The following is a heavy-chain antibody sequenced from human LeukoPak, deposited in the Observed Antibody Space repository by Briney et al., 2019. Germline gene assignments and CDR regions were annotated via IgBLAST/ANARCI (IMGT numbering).Heavy chain of an antibody. Sequence: GGSLRLSCAVSGFTVCSYNMHWVRQAPGKGLEWVTLISKDGSNKYYADSAKGRFTISRDSSKNTLYLQMNSLRVEDTAVYYCAKVAPYCSSTDCYHSPYYGMDVWGQGTTVTVSS. CDR2: ISKDGSNK. CDR3: AKVAPYCSSTDCYHSPYYGMDV. D-gene: IGHD2-2*01. J-gene: IGHJ6*02. CDR1: GFTVCSYN. V-gene: IGHV3-30*18.